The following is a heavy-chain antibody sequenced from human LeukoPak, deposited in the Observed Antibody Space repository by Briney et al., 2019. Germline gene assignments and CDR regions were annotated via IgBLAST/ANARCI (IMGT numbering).Heavy chain of an antibody. V-gene: IGHV5-10-1*01. J-gene: IGHJ3*02. CDR2: IDHSDSYN. CDR3: ARGCALVTTDAFDI. CDR1: GYSFTSYW. Sequence: GESLKISCKGSGYSFTSYWISWVRQLPAKGQEWMGRIDHSDSYNNYRPSFQGHVTSSADKSISTAYMQWSSLKASDTAMYYCARGCALVTTDAFDIWGQGKMVTVSS. D-gene: IGHD4-17*01.